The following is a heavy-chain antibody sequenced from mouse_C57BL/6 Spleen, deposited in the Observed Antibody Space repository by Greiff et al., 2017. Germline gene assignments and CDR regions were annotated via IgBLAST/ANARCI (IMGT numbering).Heavy chain of an antibody. J-gene: IGHJ4*01. V-gene: IGHV1-42*01. Sequence: EVQLVESGPELVKPGASVKISCKASGYSFTGYYMNWVKQSPEKSLEWIGEINPSTGGTTYNQKFKAKATLTVDKSSSTAYMQLKSLTSEDSAVYYCARPKLGRGAMDYWGQGTSVTVSS. CDR2: INPSTGGT. CDR1: GYSFTGYY. D-gene: IGHD4-1*01. CDR3: ARPKLGRGAMDY.